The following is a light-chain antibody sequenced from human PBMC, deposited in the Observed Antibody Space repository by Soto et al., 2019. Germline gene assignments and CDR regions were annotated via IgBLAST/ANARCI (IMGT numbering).Light chain of an antibody. Sequence: EIVLTQSPGTLSLSPGERATLSCRASQSVSSSYLAWYQQKPGQAPRLLIYGASSRATGIPDRFSGSGSGTDFTLTISRLEPEDFAVYYCQQYYTSPRTFGQGTKVDIK. CDR2: GAS. J-gene: IGKJ1*01. CDR1: QSVSSSY. V-gene: IGKV3-20*01. CDR3: QQYYTSPRT.